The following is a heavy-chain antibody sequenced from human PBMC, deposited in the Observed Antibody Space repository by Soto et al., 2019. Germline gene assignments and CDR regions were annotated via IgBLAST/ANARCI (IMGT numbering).Heavy chain of an antibody. CDR3: AKDLVGGVRYYYGMDV. Sequence: PGGSLRLSCAASGFSFSSYGMHWVRQAPGKGLEWVAVISYDGSQKYYADSVKGRFTISRDNSKNTLYPQMNSLRGEDKAVYYCAKDLVGGVRYYYGMDVWGQGTTVTGSS. D-gene: IGHD1-26*01. V-gene: IGHV3-30*18. CDR2: ISYDGSQK. J-gene: IGHJ6*02. CDR1: GFSFSSYG.